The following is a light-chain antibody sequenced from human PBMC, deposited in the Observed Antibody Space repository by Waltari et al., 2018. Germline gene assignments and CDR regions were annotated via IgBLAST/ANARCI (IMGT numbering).Light chain of an antibody. CDR2: TAS. Sequence: IQMTQSPSALSASVGDRVTISCRASQNIYSTLAWYQQKPGTAPKLLIYTASSLQSGIPSRFSGSGSGTDFTLTINSPEPEDSATYYCQQYYDNPRTFGQGTKVEIK. CDR3: QQYYDNPRT. V-gene: IGKV1-6*01. CDR1: QNIYST. J-gene: IGKJ1*01.